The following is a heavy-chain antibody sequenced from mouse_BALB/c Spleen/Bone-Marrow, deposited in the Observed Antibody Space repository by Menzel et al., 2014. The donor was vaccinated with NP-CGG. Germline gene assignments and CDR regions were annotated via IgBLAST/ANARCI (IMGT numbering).Heavy chain of an antibody. CDR2: INPGTGYT. D-gene: IGHD4-1*01. CDR3: ARETGTYVMDY. Sequence: VHLVESGAELTKPGASVTMSCKASGYTFTNYWIHWIKRRPGQGLEWIGYINPGTGYTDYNPNFKDKATLTADKSSITAYMQLSSLTSEDSSVYYCARETGTYVMDYWGQGTSVTAAS. J-gene: IGHJ4*01. CDR1: GYTFTNYW. V-gene: IGHV1-7*01.